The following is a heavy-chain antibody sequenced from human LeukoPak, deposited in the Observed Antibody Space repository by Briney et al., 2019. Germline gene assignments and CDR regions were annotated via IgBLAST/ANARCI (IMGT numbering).Heavy chain of an antibody. V-gene: IGHV3-43*02. D-gene: IGHD5-18*01. Sequence: GGSLRLSCAASGFTFDDYAMHWVRQAPGKGLEWVSLISGDGGSTYYADSVKGRFTISRDNSKNSLYLRMNSQRTEDTALYYCAKDVYSYGYDGMDVWGQGTTVTVSS. CDR1: GFTFDDYA. CDR3: AKDVYSYGYDGMDV. CDR2: ISGDGGST. J-gene: IGHJ6*02.